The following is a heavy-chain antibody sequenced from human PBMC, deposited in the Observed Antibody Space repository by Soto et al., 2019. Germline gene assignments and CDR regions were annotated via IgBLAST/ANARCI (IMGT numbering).Heavy chain of an antibody. CDR3: ARDWNHAVDY. V-gene: IGHV3-73*02. CDR2: IRSKPNGHAT. Sequence: EVQLVESGGGLVQPGGSLKLSCAASGFTFSESAVNWVRQASGQGLEWVGHIRSKPNGHATEYAASVKGRLTISRDDSKNTASLQMDSLKSDDTAVYYCARDWNHAVDYWGQGTLVTVSS. D-gene: IGHD1-1*01. CDR1: GFTFSESA. J-gene: IGHJ4*02.